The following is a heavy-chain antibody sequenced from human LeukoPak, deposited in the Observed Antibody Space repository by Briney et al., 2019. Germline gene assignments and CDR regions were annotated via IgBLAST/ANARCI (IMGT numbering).Heavy chain of an antibody. CDR3: ARLFYDHLWGTYRNGWDYFDY. Sequence: SETLSLTCTVSGGSISSYYWSWIRQPPGKGLEWIGTISYSGISHYNPSLKSRVTISVETSKTHFSLRLTSVTAADTAVYYCARLFYDHLWGTYRNGWDYFDYWGLGTLVTVSS. V-gene: IGHV4-39*02. D-gene: IGHD3-16*02. CDR1: GGSISSYY. J-gene: IGHJ4*02. CDR2: ISYSGIS.